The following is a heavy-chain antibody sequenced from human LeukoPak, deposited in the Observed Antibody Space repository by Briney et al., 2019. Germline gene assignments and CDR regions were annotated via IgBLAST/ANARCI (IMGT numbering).Heavy chain of an antibody. CDR2: IYYSGST. V-gene: IGHV4-61*01. CDR1: GGSVSSGSYY. CDR3: ARELRGYCSGGSCSPPFDY. D-gene: IGHD2-15*01. Sequence: SETLSLTCTVSGGSVSSGSYYWSWIRQPPGKGLEWIGYIYYSGSTNYNPSLKSRVTISVDTSKTQFSLKLSSVTAADTAVYYCARELRGYCSGGSCSPPFDYWGQGTLVTVSS. J-gene: IGHJ4*02.